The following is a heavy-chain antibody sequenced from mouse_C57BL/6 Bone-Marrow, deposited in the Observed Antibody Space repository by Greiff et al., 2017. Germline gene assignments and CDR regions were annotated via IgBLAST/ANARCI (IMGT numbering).Heavy chain of an antibody. CDR1: GYAFSSYW. D-gene: IGHD3-2*02. CDR2: IYPGDGDT. Sequence: VKLQESGAELVKPGASVKISCKASGYAFSSYWMNWVKQRPGKGLEWIGQIYPGDGDTNYNGKFKGKATLTADKSSSTAYMQLSSLTSEDSAVYFCARPLDSSGPAYWGQGTLVTVSA. J-gene: IGHJ3*01. CDR3: ARPLDSSGPAY. V-gene: IGHV1-80*01.